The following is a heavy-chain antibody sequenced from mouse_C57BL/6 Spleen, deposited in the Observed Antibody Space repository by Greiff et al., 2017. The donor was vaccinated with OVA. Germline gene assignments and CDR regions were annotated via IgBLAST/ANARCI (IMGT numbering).Heavy chain of an antibody. Sequence: EVQGVESGGGLVQPGGSLSLSCAASGFTFTDYYMSWVRQPPGKALEWLGFIRNKANGYTTEYSASVKGRFTISRANSQSILYLQMNGVGAEDSATYYGARYKGVTTAYYYAMDYWGQGTSVTVSS. V-gene: IGHV7-3*01. J-gene: IGHJ4*01. CDR1: GFTFTDYY. CDR3: ARYKGVTTAYYYAMDY. D-gene: IGHD2-2*01. CDR2: IRNKANGYTT.